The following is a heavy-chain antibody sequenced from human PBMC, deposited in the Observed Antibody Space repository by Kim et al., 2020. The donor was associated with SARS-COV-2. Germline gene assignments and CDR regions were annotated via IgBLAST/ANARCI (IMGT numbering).Heavy chain of an antibody. CDR2: IYSGGST. CDR3: SREGIWSGYGMDV. D-gene: IGHD3-3*01. V-gene: IGHV3-53*01. CDR1: GFTVSSYY. J-gene: IGHJ6*02. Sequence: GGSLRLSCAASGFTVSSYYMSWVRQAPGKGLEWVSVIYSGGSTYYAASVKGRLTIARDNSKNTLYLQMNSLMAAETAVYYCSREGIWSGYGMDVWGQRTTVTVSS.